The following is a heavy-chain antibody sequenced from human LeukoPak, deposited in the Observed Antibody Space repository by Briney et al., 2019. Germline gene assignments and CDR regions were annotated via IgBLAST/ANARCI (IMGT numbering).Heavy chain of an antibody. V-gene: IGHV4-34*01. CDR3: AQTLGYGRDNWFDP. CDR2: INHSGST. CDR1: GGSFSGYY. D-gene: IGHD4-17*01. J-gene: IGHJ5*02. Sequence: KPSQTLSLTCAVYGGSFSGYYWSWIRQPPGKGLEWIGEINHSGSTNYNPSLKSRVTISVDTSKNQFSLKLSSVTAADTAVYYCAQTLGYGRDNWFDPWGQGTLVTVCS.